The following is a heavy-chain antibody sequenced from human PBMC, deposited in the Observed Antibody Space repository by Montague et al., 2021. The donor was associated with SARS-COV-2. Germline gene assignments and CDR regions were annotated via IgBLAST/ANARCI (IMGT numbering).Heavy chain of an antibody. CDR3: VHYASGSYYFHY. CDR1: GFSITTSTMG. CDR2: IYWGDEK. V-gene: IGHV2-5*02. J-gene: IGHJ4*02. D-gene: IGHD3-10*01. Sequence: VKPTQTLTLTCTFSGFSITTSTMGVGWIRQPPGKALEWPALIYWGDEKRFSPSLKSRLTITKDTFKDQAVLRMTNMDPVDTATYYCVHYASGSYYFHYWGQGTLVTVSS.